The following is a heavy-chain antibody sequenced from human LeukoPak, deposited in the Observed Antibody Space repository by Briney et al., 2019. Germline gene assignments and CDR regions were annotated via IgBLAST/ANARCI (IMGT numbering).Heavy chain of an antibody. V-gene: IGHV1-46*01. CDR1: GYTFTSYY. CDR2: INPSGGST. D-gene: IGHD3-22*01. CDR3: AREAPITMIVVVMGFDY. Sequence: ASVKVSCKASGYTFTSYYMHWVRQAPGQGLEWMGIINPSGGSTSYAQKFQGRVTMTRDMSTSTVYMELSSLRSEDTAVYYFAREAPITMIVVVMGFDYWGQGTLVTVSS. J-gene: IGHJ4*02.